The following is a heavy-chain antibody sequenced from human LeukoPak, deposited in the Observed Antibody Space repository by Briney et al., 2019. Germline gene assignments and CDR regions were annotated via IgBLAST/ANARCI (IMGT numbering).Heavy chain of an antibody. J-gene: IGHJ4*02. V-gene: IGHV3-21*01. D-gene: IGHD6-13*01. Sequence: PGGSLRLACAASGFTFCSYSVKWVRQAPGKGLEWVSSISSSSRYIYYADSVKGRFTISRDNAKNSLYLQMNSLRAEDTAVYYCASLPPGYSSSWYLDYWGQGTLVTVSS. CDR2: ISSSSRYI. CDR1: GFTFCSYS. CDR3: ASLPPGYSSSWYLDY.